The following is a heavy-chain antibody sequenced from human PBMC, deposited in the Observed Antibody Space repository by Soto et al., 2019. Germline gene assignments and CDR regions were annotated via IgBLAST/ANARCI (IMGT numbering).Heavy chain of an antibody. CDR1: GGSISSSSYY. V-gene: IGHV4-39*01. J-gene: IGHJ3*02. CDR3: AGWYSSRSEASDI. D-gene: IGHD6-13*01. Sequence: QLQLQESGPGLVKPSETLSLTCTVSGGSISSSSYYWGWIRQPPGKGLEWIGSIYYSGSTYYNPSPKSRVTISLDTSKNQFSLKLSSVTAADTAVYYCAGWYSSRSEASDIWGQGTMVTVSS. CDR2: IYYSGST.